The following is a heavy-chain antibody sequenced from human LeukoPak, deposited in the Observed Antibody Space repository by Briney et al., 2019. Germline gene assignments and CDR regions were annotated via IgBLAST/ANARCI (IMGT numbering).Heavy chain of an antibody. CDR2: IIPIFGTA. J-gene: IGHJ4*02. D-gene: IGHD5-18*01. Sequence: SVKVSCKASGYTFTGYYMHWVRQAPGQGLEWMGRIIPIFGTANYAQKFQGRVTITTDESTSTAYMELSSLRSEDTAVYYCARDTSDTAMGHWGQGTLVTVSS. V-gene: IGHV1-69*05. CDR3: ARDTSDTAMGH. CDR1: GYTFTGYY.